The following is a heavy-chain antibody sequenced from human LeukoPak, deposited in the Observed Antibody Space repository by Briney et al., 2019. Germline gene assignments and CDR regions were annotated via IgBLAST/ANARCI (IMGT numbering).Heavy chain of an antibody. CDR1: RFTVSSNY. CDR2: IYSGGST. D-gene: IGHD3-3*01. V-gene: IGHV3-53*01. J-gene: IGHJ5*02. CDR3: ARAIFGVVIIYGRDYWFDP. Sequence: GGSLRLSCAASRFTVSSNYMSWVRQAPGKGLEWVSVIYSGGSTYYADSVKGRFTISRDNSKNTLYLQMNSLRAEDTAVYYCARAIFGVVIIYGRDYWFDPWGQGTLVTVSS.